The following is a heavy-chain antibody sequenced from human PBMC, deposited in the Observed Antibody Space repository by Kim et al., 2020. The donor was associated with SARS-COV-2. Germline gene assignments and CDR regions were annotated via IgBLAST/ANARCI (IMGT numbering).Heavy chain of an antibody. Sequence: SETLSHTCTVSDGSISSYYWSWIRQPPGKGLEWLGYIHYSGSTNYNPSLSSRVTISMDTSKNQFSLNLSSVTAADTAVYYCARPRATGTTLGPFDIWGQGTMVTVSS. D-gene: IGHD1-1*01. CDR1: DGSISSYY. J-gene: IGHJ3*02. CDR3: ARPRATGTTLGPFDI. CDR2: IHYSGST. V-gene: IGHV4-59*13.